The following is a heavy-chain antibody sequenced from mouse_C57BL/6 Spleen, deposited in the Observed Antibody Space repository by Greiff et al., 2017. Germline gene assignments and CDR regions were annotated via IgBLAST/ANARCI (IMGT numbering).Heavy chain of an antibody. J-gene: IGHJ2*01. CDR3: TRPYYYGSSLDY. CDR2: IDPETGGT. Sequence: QVQLQQSGAELVRPGASVTLSCKASGYTFTDYEMHWVKQTPVHGLEWIGAIDPETGGTAYNQKFKGKAILTADKSSSTAYMELRSLTSEDSAVYYCTRPYYYGSSLDYWGQGTTLTVSS. D-gene: IGHD1-1*01. V-gene: IGHV1-15*01. CDR1: GYTFTDYE.